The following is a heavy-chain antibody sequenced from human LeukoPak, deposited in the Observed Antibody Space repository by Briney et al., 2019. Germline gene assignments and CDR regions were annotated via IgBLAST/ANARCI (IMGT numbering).Heavy chain of an antibody. J-gene: IGHJ3*02. CDR3: ARFGGLRLLLRNAFDI. CDR2: INPNSGGT. V-gene: IGHV1-2*02. D-gene: IGHD3-22*01. CDR1: GYTFTGYY. Sequence: ASVKVSCKASGYTFTGYYMHWVRQAPGQGLEWMGWINPNSGGTNYAQKFQGRVTMTRDTSISTAYMELSRLRSDDTAVYYCARFGGLRLLLRNAFDIWGQGTMVTVSS.